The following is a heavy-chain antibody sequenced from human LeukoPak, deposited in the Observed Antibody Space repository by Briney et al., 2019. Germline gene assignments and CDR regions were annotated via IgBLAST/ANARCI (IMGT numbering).Heavy chain of an antibody. Sequence: GGSLRLSCAASGFTFSSYAMSWVRQAPGKGLEWVSGISWNSGNIGYADSVKGRFTISRDNAKNSLYLQMNSLRAEDTAVYYCARQAYYYGSGSRYNWFDPWGQGTLVTVSS. CDR1: GFTFSSYA. D-gene: IGHD3-10*01. CDR2: ISWNSGNI. CDR3: ARQAYYYGSGSRYNWFDP. J-gene: IGHJ5*02. V-gene: IGHV3-20*04.